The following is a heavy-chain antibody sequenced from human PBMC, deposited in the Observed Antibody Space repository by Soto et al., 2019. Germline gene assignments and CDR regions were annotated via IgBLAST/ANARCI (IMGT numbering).Heavy chain of an antibody. J-gene: IGHJ4*02. CDR1: GDSVSSVGFH. D-gene: IGHD3-3*01. CDR2: IYNGGST. V-gene: IGHV4-30-4*01. Sequence: SETLSLTCTVSGDSVSSVGFHWAWLRRPPGKGLEWIGYIYNGGSTYYRPSLESRMHMSLDATRNPYSLRLPSVTAADTAVYFCARAPVGLDTISYFDYWGQGKLVTVSS. CDR3: ARAPVGLDTISYFDY.